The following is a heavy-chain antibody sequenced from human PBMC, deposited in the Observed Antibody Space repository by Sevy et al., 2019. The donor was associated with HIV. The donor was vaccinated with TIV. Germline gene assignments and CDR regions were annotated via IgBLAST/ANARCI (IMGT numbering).Heavy chain of an antibody. J-gene: IGHJ4*02. Sequence: SETLSLTCTVSGGSIRSGRYYWTWIRQPAGKGLDWVGRIFPSGGSDFNPSMMSRVSMSIDTSKKQFSLRLTSVTAADTAIYYCARADGDGYNYGYFDSWGPGTLVTVSS. V-gene: IGHV4-61*02. CDR3: ARADGDGYNYGYFDS. D-gene: IGHD5-12*01. CDR1: GGSIRSGRYY. CDR2: IFPSGGS.